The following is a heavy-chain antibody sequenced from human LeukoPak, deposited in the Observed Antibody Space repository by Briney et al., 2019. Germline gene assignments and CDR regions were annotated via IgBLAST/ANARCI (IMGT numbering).Heavy chain of an antibody. CDR1: GGSISSSSYY. CDR3: ARPVVREMATIDY. CDR2: IYYSGST. J-gene: IGHJ4*02. V-gene: IGHV4-39*01. Sequence: SETLSLTCTVSGGSISSSSYYWGWIRQPPGKGLEWIGSIYYSGSTYYNPSLKSRVTISVDTSKNQFSLKLSSVTAADTAVYYCARPVVREMATIDYWGQGTLVTVSS. D-gene: IGHD5-24*01.